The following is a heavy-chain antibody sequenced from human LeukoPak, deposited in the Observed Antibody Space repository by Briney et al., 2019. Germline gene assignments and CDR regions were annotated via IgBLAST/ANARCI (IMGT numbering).Heavy chain of an antibody. V-gene: IGHV1-69*04. CDR3: ARGSGWYGGYSDY. CDR2: IIPILGIA. Sequence: SVKVSCKASGGTFSSYAISWVRQAPGQGLEWMGRIIPILGIANYAQKFQGRVTITADKSTSTAYMELSSLRSEDTAVYYCARGSGWYGGYSDYWGQGTLVTVSS. D-gene: IGHD6-19*01. CDR1: GGTFSSYA. J-gene: IGHJ4*02.